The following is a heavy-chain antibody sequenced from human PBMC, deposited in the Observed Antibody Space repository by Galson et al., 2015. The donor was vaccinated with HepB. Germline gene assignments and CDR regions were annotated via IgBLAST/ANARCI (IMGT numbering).Heavy chain of an antibody. CDR1: GFTFSDYY. D-gene: IGHD6-13*01. V-gene: IGHV3-11*06. CDR3: ARGGAAGTGIFDY. Sequence: SLRLSCAASGFTFSDYYMSWIRQAPGKGLEWVSYISSSSSYTNYADSVKGRFTISRDNAKNSLYLQMNSLRAEDTAVYYCARGGAAGTGIFDYWGQGTLVTVSS. CDR2: ISSSSSYT. J-gene: IGHJ4*02.